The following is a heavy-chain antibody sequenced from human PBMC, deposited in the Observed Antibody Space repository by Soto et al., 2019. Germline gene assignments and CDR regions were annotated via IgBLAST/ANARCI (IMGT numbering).Heavy chain of an antibody. J-gene: IGHJ4*02. Sequence: LKISCKGSGYTFTSYSIGWVRQMPGKGLEWMGIIYTSDSDTRYSPSFQGQVTISVDKSISTAYLQWSSLKASDTAIYYCASAMKYSYGYFWGQGTLVTVSS. D-gene: IGHD5-18*01. CDR2: IYTSDSDT. V-gene: IGHV5-51*01. CDR3: ASAMKYSYGYF. CDR1: GYTFTSYS.